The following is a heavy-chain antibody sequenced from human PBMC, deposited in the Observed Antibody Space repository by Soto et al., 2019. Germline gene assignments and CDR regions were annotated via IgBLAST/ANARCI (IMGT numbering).Heavy chain of an antibody. CDR2: ISSSSSTI. CDR1: GFTFSSYS. D-gene: IGHD2-15*01. Sequence: EVQVVESGGGLVQPGESLRLSCAASGFTFSSYSMNWVRQAPGKGLEWVSYISSSSSTIFYADSVKGRFTISRDNAKNSLYLQMNRLRAEDTAVYYCARDIDGGGQGTLVTVSS. CDR3: ARDIDG. J-gene: IGHJ4*02. V-gene: IGHV3-48*01.